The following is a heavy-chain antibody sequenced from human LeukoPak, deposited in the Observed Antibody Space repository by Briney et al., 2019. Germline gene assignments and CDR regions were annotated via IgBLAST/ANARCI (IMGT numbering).Heavy chain of an antibody. V-gene: IGHV5-51*01. J-gene: IGHJ3*01. CDR3: ARLPMEYGGAFDF. CDR1: GYNFTSYW. CDR2: IYPGDSDT. Sequence: GESLKISCKGSGYNFTSYWIGWVRQMPGKGLEWMGIIYPGDSDTRYSPSFQGQVTISADKSITTAYLQWSSLKASDTAMYYCARLPMEYGGAFDFWGQGTMVIVSS. D-gene: IGHD2-8*01.